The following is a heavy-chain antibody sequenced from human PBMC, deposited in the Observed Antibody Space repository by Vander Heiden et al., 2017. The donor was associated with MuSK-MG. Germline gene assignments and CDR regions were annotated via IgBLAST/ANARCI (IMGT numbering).Heavy chain of an antibody. CDR1: GYTFTSYY. CDR2: INPSGGST. Sequence: QVQLVQSGAEVKKPGASVKVSCKASGYTFTSYYMHWVRQAPGQGLEWMGIINPSGGSTSYAQKVQGRVTMTRDTSTSTVYMELSSLRSEDTAVYYCASALGSSWGAFDIWGQGTMVTVSS. D-gene: IGHD6-13*01. CDR3: ASALGSSWGAFDI. V-gene: IGHV1-46*03. J-gene: IGHJ3*02.